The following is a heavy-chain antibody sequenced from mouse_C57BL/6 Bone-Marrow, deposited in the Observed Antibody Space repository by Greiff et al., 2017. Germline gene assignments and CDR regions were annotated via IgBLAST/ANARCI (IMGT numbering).Heavy chain of an antibody. CDR2: IYPRSGNT. V-gene: IGHV1-81*01. Sequence: QVQLQPSGAELARPGASVKLSCKASGYTFTSYGISWVKQRTGQGLEWIGEIYPRSGNTYYNEKFKGKATLTADKSSSTAYMELRSLTSEDSAVYFCARWGWVYYFDYWGQGTTLTVSS. J-gene: IGHJ2*01. CDR1: GYTFTSYG. D-gene: IGHD1-1*02. CDR3: ARWGWVYYFDY.